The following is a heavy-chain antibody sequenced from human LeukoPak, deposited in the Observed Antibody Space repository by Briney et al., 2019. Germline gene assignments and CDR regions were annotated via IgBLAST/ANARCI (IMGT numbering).Heavy chain of an antibody. J-gene: IGHJ4*02. Sequence: GGSLRLSCAASGFTFSSYEMNWVRQAPGKGLEWVSYISSSSSTIYYADSVKGRFTISRDNAKNSLYLQMNSLRAEDTAVYYCAKDLVGATSHWGQGTLVTVSS. CDR2: ISSSSSTI. V-gene: IGHV3-48*03. CDR1: GFTFSSYE. CDR3: AKDLVGATSH. D-gene: IGHD1-26*01.